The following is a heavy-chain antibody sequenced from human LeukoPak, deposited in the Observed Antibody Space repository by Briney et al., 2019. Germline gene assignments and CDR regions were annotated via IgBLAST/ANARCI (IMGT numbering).Heavy chain of an antibody. J-gene: IGHJ4*02. CDR1: GFTFSSYG. CDR2: ISSSSSTI. CDR3: ARDYYGSGSSYY. Sequence: PGGSLRLSCAASGFTFSSYGMNWVRQAPGKGLGWVSYISSSSSTIYYADSVKGRLTISRDNARNSLFLQMNSLRAEDTAVYYCARDYYGSGSSYYWGQGTLVTVSS. D-gene: IGHD3-10*01. V-gene: IGHV3-48*04.